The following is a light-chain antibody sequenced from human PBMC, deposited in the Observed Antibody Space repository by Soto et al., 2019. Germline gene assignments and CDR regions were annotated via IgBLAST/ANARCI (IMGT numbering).Light chain of an antibody. CDR3: QHYDTSPFI. Sequence: EIVLTQSPGTLSLSPGERATLSCRASQSVSSSYLAWYQQRPGQAPRLLIYDASTRATGIPPRFSGGGSGTDFTLTISRLEPEDFAVYFCQHYDTSPFIFGPGTKVDIK. V-gene: IGKV3-20*01. CDR1: QSVSSSY. J-gene: IGKJ3*01. CDR2: DAS.